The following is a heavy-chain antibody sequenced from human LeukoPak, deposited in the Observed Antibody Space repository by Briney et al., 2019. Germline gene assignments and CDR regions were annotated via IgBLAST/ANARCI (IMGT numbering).Heavy chain of an antibody. J-gene: IGHJ3*02. V-gene: IGHV3-23*01. Sequence: SGGSLRLSCAASGFTFSSYAMSWVRQAPGKGLEWVSAISGSGGSTYYADSVKGRFTISRDNSKNTLYLQMNSLRAEDTAVYYCARIVRYFDRDGAFDIWGQGTMVTVSS. CDR2: ISGSGGST. D-gene: IGHD3-9*01. CDR3: ARIVRYFDRDGAFDI. CDR1: GFTFSSYA.